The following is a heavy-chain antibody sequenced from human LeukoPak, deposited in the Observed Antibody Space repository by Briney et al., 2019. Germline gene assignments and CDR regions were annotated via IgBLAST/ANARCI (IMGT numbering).Heavy chain of an antibody. Sequence: VKVSCKASGYTFTGYYMHWVRQAPGQGLEWMGGIIPIFGTANYAQKFQGRVTITADESTSTAYMELSSLRSEDTAVYYCASTADLIAEQSHPASADYWGQGTLVTVSS. CDR2: IIPIFGTA. CDR1: GYTFTGYY. D-gene: IGHD3-22*01. CDR3: ASTADLIAEQSHPASADY. J-gene: IGHJ4*02. V-gene: IGHV1-69*13.